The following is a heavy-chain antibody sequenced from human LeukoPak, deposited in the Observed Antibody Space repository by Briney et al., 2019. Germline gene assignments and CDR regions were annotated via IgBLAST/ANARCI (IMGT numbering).Heavy chain of an antibody. CDR2: ISGSGGST. CDR3: ARAPSTMVRGAIDY. Sequence: GGSLRLSCAASGFTFSSYAMSWVRQAPGKGLEWVSAISGSGGSTYYADSVKGRFTISRDNSKNTLYLQMNSLRAEDTAVYYCARAPSTMVRGAIDYWGQGTLVTVSS. J-gene: IGHJ4*02. V-gene: IGHV3-23*01. CDR1: GFTFSSYA. D-gene: IGHD3-10*01.